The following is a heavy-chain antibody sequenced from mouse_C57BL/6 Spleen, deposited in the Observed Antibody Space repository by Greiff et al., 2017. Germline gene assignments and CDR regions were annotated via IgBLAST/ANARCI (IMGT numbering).Heavy chain of an antibody. CDR1: GFTFSDYG. D-gene: IGHD1-1*01. Sequence: EVHLVESGGGLVKPGGSLKLSCAASGFTFSDYGMHWVRQAPEKGLEWVAYISSGSSTIYYADTVKGRFTISRDNAKNTLFLQMTSLRSEDTAMYYCARSVVARAMDYWGQGTSVTVSS. CDR2: ISSGSSTI. J-gene: IGHJ4*01. CDR3: ARSVVARAMDY. V-gene: IGHV5-17*01.